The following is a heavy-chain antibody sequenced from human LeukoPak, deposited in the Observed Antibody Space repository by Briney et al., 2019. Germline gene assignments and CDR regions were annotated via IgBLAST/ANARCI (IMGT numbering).Heavy chain of an antibody. D-gene: IGHD3-22*01. CDR2: IYYSGST. Sequence: SETLSLTCTVSGGSISSYYWSWIRQPPGKGLEWIGYIYYSGSTNYNPSLKSRVTISVDTSKNQFSLKLSSVTAGVTALYYCARWWNYYDSSGSPAGGAFDIWGQGTMVTVSS. CDR3: ARWWNYYDSSGSPAGGAFDI. V-gene: IGHV4-59*01. CDR1: GGSISSYY. J-gene: IGHJ3*02.